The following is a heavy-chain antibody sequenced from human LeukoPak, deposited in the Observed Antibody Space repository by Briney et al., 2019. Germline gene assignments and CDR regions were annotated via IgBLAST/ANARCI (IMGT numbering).Heavy chain of an antibody. CDR2: IQSDGSDK. D-gene: IGHD6-13*01. CDR3: ARGAAAGTEVYYYGMDV. V-gene: IGHV3-30*02. CDR1: GLSISDSG. J-gene: IGHJ6*02. Sequence: PGGSLRLSCAASGLSISDSGIHWVRQAPGKGLEWVSFIQSDGSDKFYADSVKGRFTISRDNAKNSLYLQMNSLRAEDTAVYYCARGAAAGTEVYYYGMDVWGQGTTVTVSS.